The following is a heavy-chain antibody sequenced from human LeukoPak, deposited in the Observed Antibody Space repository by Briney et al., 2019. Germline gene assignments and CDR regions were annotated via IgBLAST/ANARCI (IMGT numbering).Heavy chain of an antibody. V-gene: IGHV4-4*07. CDR1: SRSISSYY. J-gene: IGHJ4*02. Sequence: SETLSLTCTVSSRSISSYYWSWIRQPAGGGLEWIGRIYTSGSTNYTPSVKSRVTMSVDTSKNQFSLKLSSVTAADTAVYYCAREDQHSGSYHFDYWGQGTLVTVSS. CDR2: IYTSGST. CDR3: AREDQHSGSYHFDY. D-gene: IGHD1-26*01.